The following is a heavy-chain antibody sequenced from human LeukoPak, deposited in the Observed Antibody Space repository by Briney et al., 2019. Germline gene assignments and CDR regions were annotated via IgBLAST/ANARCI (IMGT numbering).Heavy chain of an antibody. CDR2: IYTSGST. J-gene: IGHJ4*02. CDR1: GGSISSYY. CDR3: AGGLRSGEDDY. Sequence: SETLSLTCTVSGGSISSYYWSWIRQPAGKGLEWIGRIYTSGSTNYNPSLKTRVTMSVDTSKNQFSLKLSSVTAADTAVYYCAGGLRSGEDDYWGQGTLVTVSS. V-gene: IGHV4-4*07. D-gene: IGHD6-19*01.